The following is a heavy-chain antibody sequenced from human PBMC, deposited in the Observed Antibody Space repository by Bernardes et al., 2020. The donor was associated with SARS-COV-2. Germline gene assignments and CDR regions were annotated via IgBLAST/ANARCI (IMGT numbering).Heavy chain of an antibody. Sequence: SVKVSCKKEGKTGTSYAVIWVRQAPGQGLECMGGIIPLFGTTNYAQNFQGRVTIAADESTSTVYMELSSLRSEDTAMYYCARSGTYPDAFDIWGQGTMVTVSS. J-gene: IGHJ3*02. CDR1: GKTGTSYA. V-gene: IGHV1-69*13. D-gene: IGHD1-26*01. CDR2: IIPLFGTT. CDR3: ARSGTYPDAFDI.